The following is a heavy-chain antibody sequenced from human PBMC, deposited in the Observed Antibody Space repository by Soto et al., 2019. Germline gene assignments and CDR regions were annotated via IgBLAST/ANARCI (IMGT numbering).Heavy chain of an antibody. J-gene: IGHJ6*02. CDR2: ISSSSSYI. Sequence: GGSLRLSCAASGFTFSSYSMNWVRQAPGKGLEWVSSISSSSSYIYYADSVKGRFTISRDNAKNSLYLQMNSLRAEDTAVYYCAREKDRTVTPIADYYYYYGMDVWGQGTTVTVSS. CDR1: GFTFSSYS. CDR3: AREKDRTVTPIADYYYYYGMDV. D-gene: IGHD4-17*01. V-gene: IGHV3-21*01.